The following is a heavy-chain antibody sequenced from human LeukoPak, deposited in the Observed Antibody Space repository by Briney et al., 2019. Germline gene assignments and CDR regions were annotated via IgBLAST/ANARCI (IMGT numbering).Heavy chain of an antibody. CDR2: IYYSGST. CDR1: GGSISSSSYY. Sequence: SETLSLTCTVSGGSISSSSYYWGWIRQPPEKGLEWIGSIYYSGSTYYNPSLKSRVTISVDTSKNQFSLKLSSVTAADTAVYYCARDRDIVVVPAAMNWFDPWGQGTLVTVSS. J-gene: IGHJ5*02. V-gene: IGHV4-39*07. D-gene: IGHD2-2*01. CDR3: ARDRDIVVVPAAMNWFDP.